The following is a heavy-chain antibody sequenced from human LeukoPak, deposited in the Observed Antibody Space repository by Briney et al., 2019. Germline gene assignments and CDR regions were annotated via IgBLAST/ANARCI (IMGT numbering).Heavy chain of an antibody. V-gene: IGHV4-59*01. D-gene: IGHD6-6*01. J-gene: IGHJ3*02. CDR3: ARTGSSAFDI. CDR2: IYYSGST. Sequence: SETLSLTCTVSGGSISSYYWSWIRQPPGKGLEWIGYIYYSGSTNYNPPLKSRVTISVDTSKNQFSLKLSSVTAADTAVYYCARTGSSAFDIWGQGTMVTVSS. CDR1: GGSISSYY.